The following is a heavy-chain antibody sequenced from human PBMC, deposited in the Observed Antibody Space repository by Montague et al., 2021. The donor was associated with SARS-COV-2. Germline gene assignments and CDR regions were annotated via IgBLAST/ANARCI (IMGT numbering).Heavy chain of an antibody. J-gene: IGHJ6*02. CDR2: IYSGGST. V-gene: IGHV3-53*04. Sequence: SLRLSCAASGFTVSSNYMSWVRQAPGKGLEWVSVIYSGGSTYYADSVKGRFTISRHNSKNTLYLQMNSLIAEDTAVYYCARDRRMRDISGYYYGMDVWGQGTTVTVSS. CDR3: ARDRRMRDISGYYYGMDV. D-gene: IGHD2-15*01. CDR1: GFTVSSNY.